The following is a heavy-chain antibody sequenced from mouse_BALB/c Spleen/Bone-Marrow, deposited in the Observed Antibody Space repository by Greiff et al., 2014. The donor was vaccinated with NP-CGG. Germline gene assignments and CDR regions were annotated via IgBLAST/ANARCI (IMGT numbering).Heavy chain of an antibody. CDR2: ISYSGNT. Sequence: QSGPELVKPSQSLSLTCTISGYSINSDYVWYWIRQFQGNKLEWMGYISYSGNTGYNPSLRSRLSITRDTSKNQFFLQLNSVTTDDTATYYCASYSYGTPWFASWGQGTLVTVSA. J-gene: IGHJ3*01. CDR3: ASYSYGTPWFAS. CDR1: GYSINSDYV. D-gene: IGHD1-1*01. V-gene: IGHV3-2*02.